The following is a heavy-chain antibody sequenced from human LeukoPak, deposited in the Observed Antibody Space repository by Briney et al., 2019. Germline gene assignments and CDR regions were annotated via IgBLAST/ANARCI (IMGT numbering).Heavy chain of an antibody. CDR2: IYYSGST. CDR1: GGSISSGDYY. CDR3: ARKNAGYCSSTSCSTYWFDP. J-gene: IGHJ5*02. V-gene: IGHV4-61*08. Sequence: SETLSLTCTVSGGSISSGDYYWSWIRQPPGKGLEWIGYIYYSGSTNYNPSLKSRVTISVDTSKNQFSLKLSSVTAADTAVYYCARKNAGYCSSTSCSTYWFDPWGQGTLVTVSS. D-gene: IGHD2-2*01.